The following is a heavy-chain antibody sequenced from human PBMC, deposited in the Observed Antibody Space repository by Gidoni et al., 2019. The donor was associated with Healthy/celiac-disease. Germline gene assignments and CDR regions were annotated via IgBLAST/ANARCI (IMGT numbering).Heavy chain of an antibody. D-gene: IGHD2-15*01. V-gene: IGHV3-23*01. CDR2: ISGSGCST. CDR1: GFTFSSYA. CDR3: AKDRFGCSGGSCYTGVEYYYYGMDV. J-gene: IGHJ6*02. Sequence: EVQLLESGGGLVQPGGSLRLSCAASGFTFSSYAMSWVCQSPGKGLEGVSAISGSGCSTYYADSVKGRFTISRDNSKNTLYLQMNSLRAEDTAVYYCAKDRFGCSGGSCYTGVEYYYYGMDVWGQGTTVTVSS.